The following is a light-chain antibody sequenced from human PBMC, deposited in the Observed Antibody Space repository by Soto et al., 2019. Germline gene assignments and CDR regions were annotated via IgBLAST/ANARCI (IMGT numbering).Light chain of an antibody. Sequence: DIQMTQSPSTLSGSVGDRVTITCRASQTISSWLAWYQQKPGKAPKLLIYAASSLQSGVPARFSGSGSGIDFTLTIDTLQPEDSATYYCQQTYSNAPFTFGQGTKVDIK. CDR1: QTISSW. CDR3: QQTYSNAPFT. CDR2: AAS. J-gene: IGKJ2*01. V-gene: IGKV1-39*01.